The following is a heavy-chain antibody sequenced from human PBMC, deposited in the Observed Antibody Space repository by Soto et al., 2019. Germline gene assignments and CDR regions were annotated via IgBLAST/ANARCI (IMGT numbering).Heavy chain of an antibody. CDR1: GFTFSSYA. J-gene: IGHJ4*02. CDR3: ARPTQTIYSSGCFSY. CDR2: ISYDGSNK. D-gene: IGHD6-19*01. V-gene: IGHV3-30-3*01. Sequence: PGGSLRLSCAASGFTFSSYAMHWVRQALGKGLEWVAVISYDGSNKYYADSVKGRFTISRDNSKNTLYLQMNSLRAEDTAVYYCARPTQTIYSSGCFSYWGQGTLVTVSS.